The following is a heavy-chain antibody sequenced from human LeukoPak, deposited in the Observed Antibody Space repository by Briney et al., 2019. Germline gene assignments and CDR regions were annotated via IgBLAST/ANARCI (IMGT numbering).Heavy chain of an antibody. J-gene: IGHJ5*02. CDR2: MNPNSGNT. CDR1: GYTFTSYG. Sequence: ASVKVSCKASGYTFTSYGISWVRQAPGQGLEWMGWMNPNSGNTGYAQKFQGRVTMTRNTSISTAYMELSSLRSEDTAVYYCARSGYCSSTSCYGGDNWFDPWGQGTLITVSS. V-gene: IGHV1-8*02. CDR3: ARSGYCSSTSCYGGDNWFDP. D-gene: IGHD2-2*01.